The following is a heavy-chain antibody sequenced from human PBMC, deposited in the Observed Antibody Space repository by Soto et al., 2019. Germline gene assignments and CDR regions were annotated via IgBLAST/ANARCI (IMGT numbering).Heavy chain of an antibody. Sequence: HPGGSLRLSCSASGFTFSSYALHWVRQAPGKGLEWVAVISYDGSNKYYADSVKSRFTISRDNSKNTLYLQMNSLRAEDTAVYYCASIAGSSWQAGAYGMDVWGQGTTVTVSS. CDR1: GFTFSSYA. CDR2: ISYDGSNK. CDR3: ASIAGSSWQAGAYGMDV. D-gene: IGHD6-13*01. V-gene: IGHV3-30-3*01. J-gene: IGHJ6*02.